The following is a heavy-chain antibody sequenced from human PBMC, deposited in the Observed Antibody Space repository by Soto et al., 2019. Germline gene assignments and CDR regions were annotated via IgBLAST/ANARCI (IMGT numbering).Heavy chain of an antibody. V-gene: IGHV4-39*01. J-gene: IGHJ4*02. CDR3: ARHPRDDYNYGGSGIFDF. Sequence: SETLSLTCTVSGGSISSRSYWWAWIRQPPGKGLEWIGDIFYSGSSYSNPSLKGRVAIPVDTSKNQFSLKLNSVTAADTAVYYCARHPRDDYNYGGSGIFDFWGQGTLVTVS. CDR2: IFYSGSS. CDR1: GGSISSRSYW. D-gene: IGHD3-16*01.